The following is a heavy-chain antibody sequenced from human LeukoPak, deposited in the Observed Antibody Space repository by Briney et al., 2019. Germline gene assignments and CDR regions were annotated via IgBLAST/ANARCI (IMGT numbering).Heavy chain of an antibody. D-gene: IGHD3-22*01. CDR2: IYPGDSDT. Sequence: GESLKISCKGSGYSFTSYWIGWVRQMPGKGLEWMGIIYPGDSDTRYSPSFQGQVTISADKSISTAYLQWSSLKASDTAMYYCARHEDFNYYDSSGYFDYWGQGTLVTVPS. V-gene: IGHV5-51*01. CDR1: GYSFTSYW. J-gene: IGHJ4*02. CDR3: ARHEDFNYYDSSGYFDY.